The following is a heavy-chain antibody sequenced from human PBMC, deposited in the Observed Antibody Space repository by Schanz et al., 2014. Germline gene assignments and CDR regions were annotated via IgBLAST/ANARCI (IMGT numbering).Heavy chain of an antibody. CDR1: GYTFTSDS. V-gene: IGHV1-46*01. CDR3: AREVGLYDRGWFDP. D-gene: IGHD3-22*01. CDR2: IVPIAGIT. Sequence: QVQLVQSGAEVKKPGASVKVSCKASGYTFTSDSMHWVRQAPGQGLEWMGRIVPIAGITNYAQRFQGRVSITADTSTNTAYMELSSLTSEDTAVYYCAREVGLYDRGWFDPWGQGTLVTVSS. J-gene: IGHJ5*02.